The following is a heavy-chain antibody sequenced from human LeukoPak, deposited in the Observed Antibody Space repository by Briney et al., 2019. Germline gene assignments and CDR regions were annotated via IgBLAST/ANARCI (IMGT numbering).Heavy chain of an antibody. CDR3: ARGEYRIYYDTYGPTYYFDY. Sequence: GGSLRLSCAASGFTFSSYSMNWVRQAPGKGLEWVSSISSSSSYIYYADSVKGRFTISRDNAKNSLYLQMNSLRAEDTAVYYCARGEYRIYYDTYGPTYYFDYWGQGTLVTVSS. J-gene: IGHJ4*02. CDR1: GFTFSSYS. CDR2: ISSSSSYI. V-gene: IGHV3-21*01. D-gene: IGHD3-9*01.